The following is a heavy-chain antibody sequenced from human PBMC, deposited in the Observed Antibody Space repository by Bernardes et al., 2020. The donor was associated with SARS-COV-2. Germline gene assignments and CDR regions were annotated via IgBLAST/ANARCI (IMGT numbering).Heavy chain of an antibody. CDR3: ARDQIARRYDYDSSGFPY. V-gene: IGHV3-11*06. Sequence: GSLRVLCAACGFIFSDYYMSWIRQAPGKGLEWVSYISSSSSHTTYSDSVKGRFTISRDNAKNSLYLQMNSLRAEDTAVYYCARDQIARRYDYDSSGFPYWGQGTLVTVSS. CDR2: ISSSSSHT. D-gene: IGHD3-22*01. J-gene: IGHJ4*02. CDR1: GFIFSDYY.